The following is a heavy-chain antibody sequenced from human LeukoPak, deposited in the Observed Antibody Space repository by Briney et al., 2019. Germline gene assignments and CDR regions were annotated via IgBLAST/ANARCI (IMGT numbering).Heavy chain of an antibody. CDR1: GYTFTGYY. CDR3: ARVGIGSNSWYYAFGY. D-gene: IGHD6-13*01. J-gene: IGHJ4*02. Sequence: ASVKVSCKASGYTFTGYYMHWVRQARGQGLEWMGWINPNSGGTNYAQKFQGRVTMTRDTSISTAYMELSRLRSDDTAVYYCARVGIGSNSWYYAFGYWGQGTLVTVSS. CDR2: INPNSGGT. V-gene: IGHV1-2*02.